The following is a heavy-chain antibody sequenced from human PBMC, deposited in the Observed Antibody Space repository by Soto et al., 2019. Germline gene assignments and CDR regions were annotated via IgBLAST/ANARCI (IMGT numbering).Heavy chain of an antibody. J-gene: IGHJ5*02. V-gene: IGHV4-34*01. D-gene: IGHD2-2*01. Sequence: SETLSLTCAVYGGSFSGYYWSWIRQPPGKGLEWIGEINHSGSTNYNPSLKSRVTISADTSKNQFSLKLSSVTAADTAVYYCARAWEGDIVVVPAAPRDWFDPWGQGTLVTVSS. CDR3: ARAWEGDIVVVPAAPRDWFDP. CDR1: GGSFSGYY. CDR2: INHSGST.